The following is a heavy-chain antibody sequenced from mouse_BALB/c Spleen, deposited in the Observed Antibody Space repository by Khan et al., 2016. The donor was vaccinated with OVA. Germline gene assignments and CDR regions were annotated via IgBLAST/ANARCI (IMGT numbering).Heavy chain of an antibody. Sequence: QVQLQQSGAELARPGASVKLSCKASGYTFTDYYINWVKQRTGQGLEWIGEISPGSGDTHYNERFKGKATLTADKSSSTAYLQLSSLTSEASAVXFCAGRNCFGYTFAYWGQGTLVTVSA. CDR3: AGRNCFGYTFAY. CDR2: ISPGSGDT. CDR1: GYTFTDYY. J-gene: IGHJ3*01. V-gene: IGHV1-77*01. D-gene: IGHD1-2*01.